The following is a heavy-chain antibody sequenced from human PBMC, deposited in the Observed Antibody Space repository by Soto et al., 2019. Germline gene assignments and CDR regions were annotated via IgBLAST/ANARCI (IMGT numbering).Heavy chain of an antibody. D-gene: IGHD6-13*01. CDR2: ISSSSSYT. V-gene: IGHV3-11*06. Sequence: GSLRLSCAASGFTFSDYYMSWIRQAPGKGLEWVSYISSSSSYTNYADSVKGRFTISRDNAKNSLYLQMNSLRAEDTAVYYCARGPGIADYGDYYYGMDVWGQGTTVTVSS. CDR3: ARGPGIADYGDYYYGMDV. CDR1: GFTFSDYY. J-gene: IGHJ6*02.